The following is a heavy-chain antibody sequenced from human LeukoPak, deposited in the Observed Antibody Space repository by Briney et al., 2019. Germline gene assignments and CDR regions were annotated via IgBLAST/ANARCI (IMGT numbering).Heavy chain of an antibody. CDR3: ARGVGLTQGGTFDY. D-gene: IGHD1-1*01. CDR1: GGSISSNSYY. CDR2: IYYSGTT. J-gene: IGHJ4*02. Sequence: SETLSLTCAVSGGSISSNSYYWNWIRQPPGKGLEWIGYIYYSGTTNYNPSLKSRVSMSVDTSKNQFSLKLSSVTAADTAVYYCARGVGLTQGGTFDYWGQGTLVTVSS. V-gene: IGHV4-61*05.